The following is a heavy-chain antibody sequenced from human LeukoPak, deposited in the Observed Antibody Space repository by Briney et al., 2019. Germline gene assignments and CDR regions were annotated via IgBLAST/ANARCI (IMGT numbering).Heavy chain of an antibody. CDR2: IKSKVDGETT. D-gene: IGHD5-12*01. J-gene: IGHJ4*02. V-gene: IGHV3-15*01. CDR1: GFIFSNDW. Sequence: GGSLRLSCTASGFIFSNDWMTWVRQGPGKGLEWVGRIKSKVDGETTDYAEPVKGRFTISRDDSKNTLYLEMNSLKSEDTAVYYCATLQYSGGHRAFFDYWGQGAPVSVSS. CDR3: ATLQYSGGHRAFFDY.